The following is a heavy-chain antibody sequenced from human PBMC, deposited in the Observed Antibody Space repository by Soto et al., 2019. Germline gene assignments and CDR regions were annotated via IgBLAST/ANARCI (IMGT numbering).Heavy chain of an antibody. V-gene: IGHV1-69*04. D-gene: IGHD3-10*01. CDR3: TRDWEITVSTWSFGGF. CDR1: GGTFSPYP. Sequence: QVQLVQSGAEVKKPGSSVKVSCKASGGTFSPYPINWVRQAPGQGLEWMGRIISFHGVTNYAQKFQARVTITADKSTSTAYMELSGLRFEDTAMYYCTRDWEITVSTWSFGGFWGRGTLVTVSS. CDR2: IISFHGVT. J-gene: IGHJ4*02.